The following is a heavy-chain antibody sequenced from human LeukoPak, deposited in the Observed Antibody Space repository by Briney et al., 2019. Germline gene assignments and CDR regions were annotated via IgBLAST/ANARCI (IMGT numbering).Heavy chain of an antibody. CDR3: ATVTDITMIVGTENDAFDI. D-gene: IGHD3-22*01. J-gene: IGHJ3*02. V-gene: IGHV4-39*07. CDR2: INHSGST. Sequence: PSETLSLTCTVSGGSISSGGYYWSWIRQPPGKGLEWIGEINHSGSTNYNPSLKSRVTISVDTSKNQFSLKLSSVTAADTAVYYCATVTDITMIVGTENDAFDIWGQGTMVTVSS. CDR1: GGSISSGGYY.